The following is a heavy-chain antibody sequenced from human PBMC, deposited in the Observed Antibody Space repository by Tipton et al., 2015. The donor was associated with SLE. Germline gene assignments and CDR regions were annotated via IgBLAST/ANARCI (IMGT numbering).Heavy chain of an antibody. CDR3: ARDLDDAFDI. D-gene: IGHD1-1*01. J-gene: IGHJ3*02. CDR1: GFTFNSYD. V-gene: IGHV3-30-3*01. CDR2: ISNNGHTK. Sequence: SLRLSCADSGFTFNSYDMHWVRQAPGKGLEWVAFISNNGHTKYYADSVKGRFTISRDNSQNTLYLQMSSLRTEDTAVYYCARDLDDAFDIWGQGTMVTVSS.